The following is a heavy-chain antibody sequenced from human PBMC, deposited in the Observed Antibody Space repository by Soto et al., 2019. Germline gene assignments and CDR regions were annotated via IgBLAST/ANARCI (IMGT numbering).Heavy chain of an antibody. CDR3: ARWRVY. CDR2: IYHSGTT. CDR1: GGSISSGGYS. J-gene: IGHJ4*02. Sequence: QLQLQESGSGLVKPSQTLSLTCADSGGSISSGGYSWSWIRQPPGKGLEWIGYIYHSGTTYSNPSLKSPFTISVDRSKTQFAQKLSSVTGADTAVYYCARWRVYCSQRTLVTVSS. V-gene: IGHV4-30-2*01. D-gene: IGHD3-3*01.